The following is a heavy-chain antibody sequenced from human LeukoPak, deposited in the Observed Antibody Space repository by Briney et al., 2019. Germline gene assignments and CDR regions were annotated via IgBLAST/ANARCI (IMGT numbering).Heavy chain of an antibody. CDR3: AKNHVTVPNGDWFGP. Sequence: PGGSLRLSCAASGFPFNTYWMTWVRQAPGKGLEWVANIKWDGIETYYVDSVKGRFAISRNNAKNSLYLQMNNLRDEDTAVYYCAKNHVTVPNGDWFGPWGQGTLVTGSS. J-gene: IGHJ5*02. D-gene: IGHD4-11*01. CDR2: IKWDGIET. CDR1: GFPFNTYW. V-gene: IGHV3-7*01.